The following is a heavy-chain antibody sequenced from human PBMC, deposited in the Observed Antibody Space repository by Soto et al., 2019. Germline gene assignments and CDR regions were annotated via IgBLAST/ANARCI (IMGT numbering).Heavy chain of an antibody. CDR1: GYTFTNFG. D-gene: IGHD2-21*02. V-gene: IGHV1-18*01. CDR3: ARGVTPIDY. CDR2: ISAYNGNT. J-gene: IGHJ4*02. Sequence: QVQLVQSGAEVKKPGASVKVSCKASGYTFTNFGISWVRQPPGQGLEWMGWISAYNGNTNYAQNFQGRVTMTTDTPTSTAYMELRRLRSEDTGVYYCARGVTPIDYWGQGARVTVSS.